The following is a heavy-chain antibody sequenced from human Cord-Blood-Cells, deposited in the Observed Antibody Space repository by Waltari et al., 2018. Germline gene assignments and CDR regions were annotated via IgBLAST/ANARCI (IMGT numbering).Heavy chain of an antibody. CDR2: IYYSGST. CDR1: GGSISSSSYY. V-gene: IGHV4-39*01. J-gene: IGHJ4*02. D-gene: IGHD5-12*01. CDR3: ARQRRFASGPTVATIDY. Sequence: QLQLQESGPGLVKPSETLSLTCTVSGGSISSSSYYWGWIRQPPGKGLEWIGSIYYSGSTYYNPSPKSRVTISVDTSKNQFSLKLSSVTAADTAVYYCARQRRFASGPTVATIDYWGQGTLVTVSS.